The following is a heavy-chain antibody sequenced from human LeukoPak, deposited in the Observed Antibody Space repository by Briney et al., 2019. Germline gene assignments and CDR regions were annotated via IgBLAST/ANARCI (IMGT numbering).Heavy chain of an antibody. J-gene: IGHJ4*02. V-gene: IGHV3-23*01. D-gene: IGHD5-24*01. CDR3: ARALGVEMATRSDY. CDR2: ISGSGGTT. Sequence: GGTLRLSCAASGINFSSFGMTWVRQALGKGLEWVTTISGSGGTTHYADSVKGRFTISRDNAKNSLYLQMNSLRAEDTAVYYCARALGVEMATRSDYWGQGTLVTVSS. CDR1: GINFSSFG.